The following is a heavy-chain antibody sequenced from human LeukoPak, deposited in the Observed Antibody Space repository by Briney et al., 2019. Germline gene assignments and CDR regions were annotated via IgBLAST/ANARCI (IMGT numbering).Heavy chain of an antibody. CDR3: AKGNWGTPFDY. CDR1: GFSFDDYT. CDR2: ITYNSGTV. D-gene: IGHD7-27*01. V-gene: IGHV3-9*01. J-gene: IGHJ4*02. Sequence: PGGSLRLSCAASGFSFDDYTMHWVRQAPGKGLEWVSGITYNSGTVDYAGSVKGRFTISRDNAKSSLYLQLNSLGPEDTAFYYCAKGNWGTPFDYWGQGTLVTVSS.